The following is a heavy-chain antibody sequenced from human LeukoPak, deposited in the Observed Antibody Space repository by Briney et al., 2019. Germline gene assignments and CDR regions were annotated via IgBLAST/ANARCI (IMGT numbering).Heavy chain of an antibody. CDR2: ISSSSPSI. J-gene: IGHJ3*02. V-gene: IGHV3-21*01. CDR3: ARDKSLSYYRDAFDI. D-gene: IGHD1-26*01. CDR1: GFTFSSYN. Sequence: PGGSLRLSCAASGFTFSSYNMNWVRQAPGKGLEWVSAISSSSPSIYYADSVKGRFTISRDNAKNSLYLQMNSLRVEDTALYYCARDKSLSYYRDAFDIWGQGTMVTVSS.